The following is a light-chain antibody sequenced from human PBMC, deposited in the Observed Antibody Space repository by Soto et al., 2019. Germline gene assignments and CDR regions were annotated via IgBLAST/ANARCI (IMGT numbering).Light chain of an antibody. CDR1: TSNIGSNY. J-gene: IGLJ2*01. CDR3: ATWDDSLSVVV. CDR2: RNS. V-gene: IGLV1-47*01. Sequence: QSVLAQPPSASGTPGQRVTISCSGSTSNIGSNYVYWYQQFPGTAPKLLIYRNSQRPSGVPDRFSGSKSGTSASLAISGLRSEVEADYYCATWDDSLSVVVFGGGTKLTVL.